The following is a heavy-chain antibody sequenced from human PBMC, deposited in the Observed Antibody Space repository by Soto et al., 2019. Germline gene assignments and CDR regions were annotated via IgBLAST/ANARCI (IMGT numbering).Heavy chain of an antibody. CDR2: IIPIFGTA. J-gene: IGHJ4*02. CDR1: GGTFSSYA. V-gene: IGHV1-69*01. CDR3: ARGGYYGSGSYSPLDY. Sequence: QVQLVQSGAEVKKPGSSVKVSCKASGGTFSSYAISWVRQAPGQGLEWMGGIIPIFGTANYAQKFQGRVTITADESTSTAYMELSSLRSEDTAVDYCARGGYYGSGSYSPLDYWGQGTLVTVSS. D-gene: IGHD3-10*01.